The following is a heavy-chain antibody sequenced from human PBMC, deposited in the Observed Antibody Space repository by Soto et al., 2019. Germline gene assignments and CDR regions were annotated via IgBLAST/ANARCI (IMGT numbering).Heavy chain of an antibody. V-gene: IGHV4-34*01. Sequence: QVQLQQWGAGLLKPSETLSLTCAVYGGSFSGYQWTWIRQTPGKGLEWIGEINDSGNINYNPSLKSRVTILVDTAKKQISLKLSSVTAADTAVYYCARGLSVTLFDNWGQGTLVTVSS. J-gene: IGHJ4*02. CDR2: INDSGNI. D-gene: IGHD4-17*01. CDR3: ARGLSVTLFDN. CDR1: GGSFSGYQ.